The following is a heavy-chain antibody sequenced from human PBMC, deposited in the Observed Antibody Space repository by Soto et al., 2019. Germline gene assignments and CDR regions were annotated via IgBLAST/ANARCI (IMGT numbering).Heavy chain of an antibody. V-gene: IGHV1-46*01. CDR3: AREKSSFERSGYYQIGYYYGMDV. CDR1: GYTFTSYY. Sequence: QVQLVQSGAEVKKPGASVKVSCKASGYTFTSYYMHWVRQAPGQGLEWMGIINPSGGSTSYAQKFQSRDTKTRDESTSTFYMELNSLRYEDMAVYYCAREKSSFERSGYYQIGYYYGMDVWGQGTTVTVSS. J-gene: IGHJ6*02. CDR2: INPSGGST. D-gene: IGHD3-22*01.